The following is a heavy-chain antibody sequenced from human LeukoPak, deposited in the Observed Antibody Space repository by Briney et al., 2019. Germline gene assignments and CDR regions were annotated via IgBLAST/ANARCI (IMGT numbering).Heavy chain of an antibody. V-gene: IGHV3-23*01. Sequence: GGSLRLSCAASGFTFSSYAMSWVRQAPGKGLEWVSAISGSGGSTYYADSVKGRFTISRDNSKNTLSLQMNSLRAEDTAVYFCAKGWEFRVVIPAAVSWGQGTLVTVSS. J-gene: IGHJ5*02. D-gene: IGHD3-3*01. CDR1: GFTFSSYA. CDR3: AKGWEFRVVIPAAVS. CDR2: ISGSGGST.